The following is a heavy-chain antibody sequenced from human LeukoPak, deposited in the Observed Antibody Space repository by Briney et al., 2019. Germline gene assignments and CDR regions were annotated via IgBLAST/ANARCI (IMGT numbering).Heavy chain of an antibody. J-gene: IGHJ6*03. CDR1: GGSISRYH. CDR2: IYYSGST. D-gene: IGHD3-3*01. CDR3: ARGYDFWSVPGGYYYYYYMDV. Sequence: KASETLSLPCTVSGGSISRYHGSWIRQPPGKGLEWIGYIYYSGSTNYNPSLKSRVTISVDTSKNQFSLTLSSVTAADTAVYYCARGYDFWSVPGGYYYYYYMDVWGKGTTVTVSS. V-gene: IGHV4-59*01.